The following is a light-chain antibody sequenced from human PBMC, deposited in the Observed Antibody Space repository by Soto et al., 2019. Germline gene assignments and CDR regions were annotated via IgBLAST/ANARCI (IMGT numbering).Light chain of an antibody. J-gene: IGKJ5*01. Sequence: EIGDTHSPGTLSLSPGERATLSCRASQSVSSSYLAWYQQKPGQAPRLLIYAASTRATDIPARFSGSGSGTEFTLTISSLQSEDFAIYYCQQYNNWPLTFGQGTRMEIK. CDR2: AAS. CDR3: QQYNNWPLT. V-gene: IGKV3-15*01. CDR1: QSVSSSY.